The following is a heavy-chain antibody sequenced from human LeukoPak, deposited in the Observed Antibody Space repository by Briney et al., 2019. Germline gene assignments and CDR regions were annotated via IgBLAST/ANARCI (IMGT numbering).Heavy chain of an antibody. CDR1: GGSISSGSYY. CDR2: IYTSGST. Sequence: SQTLSLTCTVSGGSISSGSYYWSCIRQPAGKGLEWIGRIYTSGSTNYNPSLKSRVTISVDTSKNQFSLKLSSATAADTAVYYCARSPLYGILTGYPYYYFYMDVWGKGTTVTISS. D-gene: IGHD3-9*01. CDR3: ARSPLYGILTGYPYYYFYMDV. V-gene: IGHV4-61*02. J-gene: IGHJ6*03.